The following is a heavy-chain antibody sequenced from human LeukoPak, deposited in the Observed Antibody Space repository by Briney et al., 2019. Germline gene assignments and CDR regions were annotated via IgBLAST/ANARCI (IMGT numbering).Heavy chain of an antibody. Sequence: PGGSLRLSCAASGFTFSSYGMHWVRQAPGKGLEWVAFIRYDGSNKYYANSVKGRFTISRDNSKNTLYLQMNSLRAEDTAVYYCAKEEVQAHDHIVVVSLNYYFDYWGQGTLVTVSS. CDR2: IRYDGSNK. D-gene: IGHD2-2*01. CDR3: AKEEVQAHDHIVVVSLNYYFDY. V-gene: IGHV3-30*02. J-gene: IGHJ4*02. CDR1: GFTFSSYG.